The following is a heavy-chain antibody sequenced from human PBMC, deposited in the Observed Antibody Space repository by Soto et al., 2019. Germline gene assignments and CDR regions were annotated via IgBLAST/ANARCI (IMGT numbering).Heavy chain of an antibody. CDR2: IRRDGGGK. CDR3: AKDTSHSGYDSLNWFDP. CDR1: GFTFSSYA. Sequence: PGGSLRLSCAASGFTFSSYAMSWVRQAPGKGLEWVANIRRDGGGKYYVDSVKGRFTISRDNAKNSLYLQMNSLRAEDTAVYYCAKDTSHSGYDSLNWFDPWGQGTLVTVSS. D-gene: IGHD5-12*01. J-gene: IGHJ5*02. V-gene: IGHV3-7*01.